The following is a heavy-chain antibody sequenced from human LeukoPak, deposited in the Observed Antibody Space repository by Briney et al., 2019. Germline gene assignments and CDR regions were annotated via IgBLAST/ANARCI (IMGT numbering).Heavy chain of an antibody. CDR1: GGSISSSNW. CDR2: IYHSGST. CDR3: ARAVDYGDYYYYYMDV. V-gene: IGHV4-4*02. D-gene: IGHD4-17*01. Sequence: SETLSLTCAVSGGSISSSNWWSWVRQPPGKGLEWIGEIYHSGSTNYNPSLKSRVTISVDKSKNQFSLKLSSVTAADTAVYYCARAVDYGDYYYYYMDVWGKGTTVTVSS. J-gene: IGHJ6*03.